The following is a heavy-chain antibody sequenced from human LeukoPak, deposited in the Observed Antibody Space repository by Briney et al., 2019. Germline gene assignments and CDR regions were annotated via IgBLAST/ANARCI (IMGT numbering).Heavy chain of an antibody. CDR1: GGSISSSSYY. CDR3: ASTALGYCSSTSCFTPHYFDY. Sequence: SETLSLTCTVSGGSISSSSYYWGWIRQPPEKGLEWIGSIYYSGSTYYNPSLKSRVTISVDTSKNQFSLKLSSVTAADTAVYYCASTALGYCSSTSCFTPHYFDYWGQGTLVTVSS. V-gene: IGHV4-39*01. J-gene: IGHJ4*02. CDR2: IYYSGST. D-gene: IGHD2-2*01.